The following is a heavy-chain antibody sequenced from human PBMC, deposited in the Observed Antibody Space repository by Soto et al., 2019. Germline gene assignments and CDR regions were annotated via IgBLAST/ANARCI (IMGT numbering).Heavy chain of an antibody. J-gene: IGHJ6*02. CDR3: ARDNYDMLTGPRYYYGMDV. Sequence: SETLSLTCAVSGGSISSGGYSWSWIRQPPGKGLEWIGYIYHSGSTYYNPSLKSRVTISVDTSKNQFSLKLSSVTAADTAVYYCARDNYDMLTGPRYYYGMDVWGQGTTVTVSS. D-gene: IGHD3-9*01. CDR1: GGSISSGGYS. CDR2: IYHSGST. V-gene: IGHV4-30-2*01.